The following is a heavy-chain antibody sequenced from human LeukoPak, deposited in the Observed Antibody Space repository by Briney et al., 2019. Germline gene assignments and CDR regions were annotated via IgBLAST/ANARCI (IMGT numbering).Heavy chain of an antibody. D-gene: IGHD4-23*01. CDR3: ARDYGGPPSY. J-gene: IGHJ4*02. CDR2: ISYSGST. V-gene: IGHV4-39*01. CDR1: GGSISSSNYY. Sequence: SETLSLTCTVSGGSISSSNYYWDWIRQPPGKGLEWIGSISYSGSTYYDPSLKSRVTISVGTSKNQFSLKLSSVTAADTAVYYCARDYGGPPSYWGQGTLVTVSS.